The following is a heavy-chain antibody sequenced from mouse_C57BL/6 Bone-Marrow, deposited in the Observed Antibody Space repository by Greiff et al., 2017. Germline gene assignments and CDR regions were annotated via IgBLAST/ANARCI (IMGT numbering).Heavy chain of an antibody. Sequence: QVQLQQPGAELVRPGSSVKLSCQASGYTFTSYWMDWVKQRPGQGLEWIGNIYPSDSETHYNQKFKYKAPLTVDKSSSTAYMQLSSLTSEDSAVYYCARRDYGYEGFAYWGQGTLVTVSA. V-gene: IGHV1-61*01. CDR3: ARRDYGYEGFAY. D-gene: IGHD2-2*01. CDR1: GYTFTSYW. J-gene: IGHJ3*01. CDR2: IYPSDSET.